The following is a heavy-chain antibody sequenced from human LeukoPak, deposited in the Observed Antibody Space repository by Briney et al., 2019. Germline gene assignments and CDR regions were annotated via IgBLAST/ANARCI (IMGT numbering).Heavy chain of an antibody. CDR2: INPNSGGT. D-gene: IGHD2-2*03. Sequence: ASVKVSCKASGYTFTGYYMHWVRQAPGQGLEWMGWINPNSGGTNYAQKFQGRVPMTRDTSISTAYMELSRLRSDDTAVYYCASLDIVVVPAAPDAFDIWGQGTMVTVSS. CDR3: ASLDIVVVPAAPDAFDI. J-gene: IGHJ3*02. V-gene: IGHV1-2*02. CDR1: GYTFTGYY.